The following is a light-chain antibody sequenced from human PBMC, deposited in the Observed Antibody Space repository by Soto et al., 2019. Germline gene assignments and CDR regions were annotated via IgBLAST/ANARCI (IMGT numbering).Light chain of an antibody. J-gene: IGKJ2*01. CDR2: GAS. CDR1: QRVSRN. V-gene: IGKV3-15*01. Sequence: EIVMTQSAATLSVSPGERATRSCRASQRVSRNLAWYQQKPGQAPRLLLSGASTRATRIQARFSDSGSGTEFDLTIISLQSEDFACDYFQQYSYWPYTFGEGTKLEIK. CDR3: QQYSYWPYT.